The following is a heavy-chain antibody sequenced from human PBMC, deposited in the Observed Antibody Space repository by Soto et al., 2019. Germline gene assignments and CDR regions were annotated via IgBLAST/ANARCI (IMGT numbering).Heavy chain of an antibody. CDR2: IYYSGST. V-gene: IGHV4-30-4*01. J-gene: IGHJ4*02. D-gene: IGHD3-10*01. CDR1: GGSISSGDYY. Sequence: TLSLTCTVSGGSISSGDYYWSWIRQPPGKGLEWIGYIYYSGSTYYNPSLKSRVTISVDTSKNQFSLKLSSVTAADTAVYYCARAQGSGFLLSWGQGTLVTVSS. CDR3: ARAQGSGFLLS.